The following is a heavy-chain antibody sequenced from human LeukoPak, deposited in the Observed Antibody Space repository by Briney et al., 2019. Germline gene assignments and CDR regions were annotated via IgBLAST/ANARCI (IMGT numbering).Heavy chain of an antibody. J-gene: IGHJ3*02. CDR1: GGSFSGYY. CDR2: INHSGST. D-gene: IGHD1-26*01. Sequence: PSETLSLTCAVYGGSFSGYYWSWIRQPPGKGLEWIGEINHSGSTNYNPSLKSRVTIPVDTSKNQFSLKLSSVTAADTAVYYCARFLRGATNALEIWGQGTMVTVSS. CDR3: ARFLRGATNALEI. V-gene: IGHV4-34*01.